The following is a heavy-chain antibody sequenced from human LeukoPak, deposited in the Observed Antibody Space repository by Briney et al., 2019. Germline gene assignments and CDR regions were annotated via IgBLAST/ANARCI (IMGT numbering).Heavy chain of an antibody. V-gene: IGHV4-34*01. J-gene: IGHJ4*02. CDR2: INDRGHT. CDR1: GGSFIGYH. D-gene: IGHD4-23*01. CDR3: ARDPTTVVTLPYYFDF. Sequence: PSETLSLTCSVHGGSFIGYHWNWIRQSPEKGLEWIGEINDRGHTNYNPSLESRVTISVDASKKQFSLKLNSATAADTAVYYCARDPTTVVTLPYYFDFWGQGTLVTVSS.